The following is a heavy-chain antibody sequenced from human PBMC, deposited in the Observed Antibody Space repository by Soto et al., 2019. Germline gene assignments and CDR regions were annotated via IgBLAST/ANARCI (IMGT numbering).Heavy chain of an antibody. J-gene: IGHJ6*03. V-gene: IGHV3-7*01. CDR3: AREVLAVAGDYYYYYYMDV. Sequence: PGGSLRLSCAASGFTFSSYWMSWVHQAPGKGLEWVANIKQDGSEKYYVDSVKGRFTISRDNAKNSLYLQMNSLRAEDTAVYYCAREVLAVAGDYYYYYYMDVWGKGTTVTVSS. CDR1: GFTFSSYW. CDR2: IKQDGSEK. D-gene: IGHD6-13*01.